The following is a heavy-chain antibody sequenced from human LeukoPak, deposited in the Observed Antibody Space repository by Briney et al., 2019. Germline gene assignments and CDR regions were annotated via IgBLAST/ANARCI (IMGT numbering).Heavy chain of an antibody. CDR2: IYSGGST. CDR1: GFTVSSNY. CDR3: ASSLGELSLDAFDN. V-gene: IGHV3-53*01. Sequence: GGSLRLSCAVSGFTVSSNYMSWVRQAPGKGLEWVSVIYSGGSTYYADSVKGRFTISRDNSKNTLYLQMNSLRAEDTAVYYCASSLGELSLDAFDNWGQGTMVTVSS. J-gene: IGHJ3*02. D-gene: IGHD3-16*02.